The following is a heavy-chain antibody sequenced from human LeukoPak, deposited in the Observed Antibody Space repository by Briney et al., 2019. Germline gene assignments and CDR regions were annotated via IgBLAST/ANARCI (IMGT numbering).Heavy chain of an antibody. CDR2: ISAYNGNT. CDR3: ARDSHLILTGYYKTLNYYYYYMDV. V-gene: IGHV1-18*01. J-gene: IGHJ6*03. CDR1: GYTFTSYG. Sequence: ASVKVSCKASGYTFTSYGISWVRQAPGQGLEWMGWISAYNGNTNYAQKLQGRVTMTTDTSTSTAYMGLRSLRSDDTAVYYCARDSHLILTGYYKTLNYYYYYMDVWGKGTTVTVSS. D-gene: IGHD3-9*01.